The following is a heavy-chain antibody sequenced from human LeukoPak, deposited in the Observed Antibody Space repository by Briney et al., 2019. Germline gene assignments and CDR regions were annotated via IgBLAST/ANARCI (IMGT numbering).Heavy chain of an antibody. CDR1: GYTFTGYY. CDR3: ARAIGIVHLDP. Sequence: ASVKVSCKASGYTFTGYYIRWVRQAPGQGLEWMGWISAYNGNTNYAQKLQGRVTMTTDTSTSTAYMELRSLRSDDTAVYYCARAIGIVHLDPWGQGTLVTVSS. J-gene: IGHJ5*02. CDR2: ISAYNGNT. V-gene: IGHV1-18*04. D-gene: IGHD2/OR15-2a*01.